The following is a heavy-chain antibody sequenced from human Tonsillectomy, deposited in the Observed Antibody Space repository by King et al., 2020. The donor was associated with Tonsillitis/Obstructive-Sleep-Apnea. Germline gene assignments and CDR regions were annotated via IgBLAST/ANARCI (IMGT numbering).Heavy chain of an antibody. CDR3: AMAGDPLPGYYYYYYMDV. V-gene: IGHV1-69*06. CDR2: IIPIFDTP. J-gene: IGHJ6*03. D-gene: IGHD3-10*01. Sequence: VQLVESGAEMKKSGSTVKVSCKASGGTFDYYAISWVRQAPGQGLEWMGGIIPIFDTPKYALKFQGRVTIIADKSTSTVYMELSSLKSEDTAVYYCAMAGDPLPGYYYYYYMDVWGKGTTVTVSS. CDR1: GGTFDYYA.